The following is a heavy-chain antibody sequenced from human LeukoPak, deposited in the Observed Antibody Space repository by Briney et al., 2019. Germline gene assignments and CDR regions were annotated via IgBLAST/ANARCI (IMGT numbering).Heavy chain of an antibody. D-gene: IGHD3-3*01. CDR2: IWYDGSNK. V-gene: IGHV3-33*01. CDR1: GITFSSYG. J-gene: IGHJ6*02. Sequence: PGRSLRLSCAASGITFSSYGMHWVRQAPGKGLEWVAVIWYDGSNKYYADSVKGRFTISRDNSKNTLYLQMNSLRAEDTAVYYCARDQRDYDFWSGSNSNYYYYGMDVWGQGTTVTVSS. CDR3: ARDQRDYDFWSGSNSNYYYYGMDV.